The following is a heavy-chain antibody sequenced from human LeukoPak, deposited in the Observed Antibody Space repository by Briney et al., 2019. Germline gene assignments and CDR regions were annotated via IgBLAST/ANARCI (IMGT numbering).Heavy chain of an antibody. CDR2: ISAYNGNT. J-gene: IGHJ4*02. CDR1: GYTFTSYG. CDR3: ARGNLGRATIRHWYYDSSVFVDY. D-gene: IGHD3-22*01. Sequence: GASVKVSCKASGYTFTSYGISWVRQAPGQGLEWMGWISAYNGNTNYAQKLQGRVTMTTDTSTSTAYMELRSLRSDDTAVYYRARGNLGRATIRHWYYDSSVFVDYWGQGTLVTVSS. V-gene: IGHV1-18*01.